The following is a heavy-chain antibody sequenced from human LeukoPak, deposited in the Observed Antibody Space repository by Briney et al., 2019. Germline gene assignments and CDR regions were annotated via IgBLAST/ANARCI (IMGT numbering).Heavy chain of an antibody. D-gene: IGHD3-10*01. V-gene: IGHV4-59*08. Sequence: SETLSLTCTVSGGSISGYYWSWIRQPPGKGLEWIGYIYYSGSTNYNPSLKSRVTISVDTSKNQFSLKLSFVTAADTAVYYCAMGYGSGSGFDIWGQGTMVTVSS. CDR3: AMGYGSGSGFDI. CDR2: IYYSGST. J-gene: IGHJ3*02. CDR1: GGSISGYY.